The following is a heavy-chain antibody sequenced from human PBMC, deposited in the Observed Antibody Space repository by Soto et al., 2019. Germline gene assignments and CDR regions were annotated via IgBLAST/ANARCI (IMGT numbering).Heavy chain of an antibody. CDR3: AKDQLGIYFCMAV. CDR2: ISGSGGST. CDR1: GFTFSSYA. J-gene: IGHJ6*02. V-gene: IGHV3-23*01. D-gene: IGHD7-27*01. Sequence: GGSLRLSCAASGFTFSSYAMSWVRQAPGKGLEWVSAISGSGGSTYYADSVMGRFTISSDNSKNPLYLQMNSLRAEDTAVYYCAKDQLGIYFCMAVWGQGTTVTVSS.